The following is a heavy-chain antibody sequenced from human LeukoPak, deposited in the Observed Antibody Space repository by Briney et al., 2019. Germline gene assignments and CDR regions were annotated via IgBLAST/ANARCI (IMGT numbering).Heavy chain of an antibody. CDR1: GGSFSGYY. D-gene: IGHD1-26*01. CDR2: INHSEST. J-gene: IGHJ4*02. Sequence: SETLSLTCAVSGGSFSGYYWSWIRQPPGKGLEWMGEINHSESTNYNPSLKSRVTISVDTSKNQFSLKLSSVTAADTAVYYCARATSGSYWRRYYFDYWGQGTLVTVSS. V-gene: IGHV4-34*01. CDR3: ARATSGSYWRRYYFDY.